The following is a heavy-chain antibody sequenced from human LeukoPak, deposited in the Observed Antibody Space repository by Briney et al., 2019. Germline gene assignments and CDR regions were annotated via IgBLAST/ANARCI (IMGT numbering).Heavy chain of an antibody. V-gene: IGHV3-30-3*01. J-gene: IGHJ5*02. D-gene: IGHD3-10*01. CDR1: GFTFSSYA. CDR2: ISYDGSNK. CDR3: ARDRDHGSGSYYGGDWFDP. Sequence: PGRSLRLSCAASGFTFSSYAMHWVRQAPGKGLEWVAVISYDGSNKYYADSVKGRFTISRDNSKNTLYLQMNSLRAEDTAVYYCARDRDHGSGSYYGGDWFDPWGQGTLVTVSS.